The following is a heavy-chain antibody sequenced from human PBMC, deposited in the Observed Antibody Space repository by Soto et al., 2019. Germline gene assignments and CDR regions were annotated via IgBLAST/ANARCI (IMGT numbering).Heavy chain of an antibody. V-gene: IGHV1-2*02. D-gene: IGHD3-22*01. Sequence: ASVKVSCKASGYTFTGYYMHWVRQAPGQGLEWMGWINPNSGGTNYAQKFQGRVTMTRDTSISTAYMELSRLRSDDTDVYYCARGEEDSSGLMDAFDIWGQGTMVTVSS. J-gene: IGHJ3*02. CDR3: ARGEEDSSGLMDAFDI. CDR2: INPNSGGT. CDR1: GYTFTGYY.